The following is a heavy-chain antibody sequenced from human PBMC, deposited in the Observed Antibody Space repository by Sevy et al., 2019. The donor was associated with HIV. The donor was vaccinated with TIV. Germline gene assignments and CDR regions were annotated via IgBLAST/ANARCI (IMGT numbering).Heavy chain of an antibody. J-gene: IGHJ4*02. CDR3: ARDLGYDSSGYYFPDY. Sequence: GGSLRLSCAASGFTFSSYAMHWVRQAPGKGLEWVAVISYDGSNKYYAHSVKGRFTISRDNSKNTLYLQMNSLRAEDTAVYYCARDLGYDSSGYYFPDYWGQGTLVTVSS. CDR2: ISYDGSNK. V-gene: IGHV3-30*04. D-gene: IGHD3-22*01. CDR1: GFTFSSYA.